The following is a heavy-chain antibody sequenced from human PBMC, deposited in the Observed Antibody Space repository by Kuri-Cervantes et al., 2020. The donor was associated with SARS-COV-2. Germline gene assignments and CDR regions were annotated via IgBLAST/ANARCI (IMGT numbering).Heavy chain of an antibody. CDR1: GGSFSGYY. CDR2: INHSGST. D-gene: IGHD2-2*01. V-gene: IGHV4-34*01. CDR3: ARSVVVPATRFDP. Sequence: SQTLSLTCAVYGGSFSGYYWSWIRRPPGKGLEWIGEINHSGSTNYNPSLKSRVTISVDTSKNQFSLKLSSVTAADTAVYYCARSVVVPATRFDPWGQGTLVTVSS. J-gene: IGHJ5*02.